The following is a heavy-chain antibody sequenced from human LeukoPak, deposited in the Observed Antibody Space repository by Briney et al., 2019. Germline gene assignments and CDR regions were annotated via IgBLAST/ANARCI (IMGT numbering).Heavy chain of an antibody. V-gene: IGHV3-7*01. CDR2: IKQDGSET. CDR3: ARSYFDNSNWGDALDI. J-gene: IGHJ3*02. D-gene: IGHD7-27*01. CDR1: GFTFGSHW. Sequence: GGSLRLSCAASGFTFGSHWMSWVRQVPGKGLEWVANIKQDGSETFYVDSVKGRFTISRDNARNTLYLQMNSLRADDTAVFYCARSYFDNSNWGDALDIWGQGTLVTVSS.